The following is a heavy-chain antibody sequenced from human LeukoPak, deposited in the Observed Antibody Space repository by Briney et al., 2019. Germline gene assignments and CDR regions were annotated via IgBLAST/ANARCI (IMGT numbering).Heavy chain of an antibody. CDR1: GFTFSSYS. Sequence: AGGSLRLSCAASGFTFSSYSMNWVRQAPGKGLEWVSAISSDSTYIYYADSVRGRFTISRDNAKNSLFLQMNSLRAEDTAIYYCARDTETAYPRAFDIWGQGTMVTVSS. V-gene: IGHV3-21*01. D-gene: IGHD1-1*01. CDR3: ARDTETAYPRAFDI. J-gene: IGHJ3*02. CDR2: ISSDSTYI.